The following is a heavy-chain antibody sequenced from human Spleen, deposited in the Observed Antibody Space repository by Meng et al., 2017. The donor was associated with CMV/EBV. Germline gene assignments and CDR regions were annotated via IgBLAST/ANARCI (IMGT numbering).Heavy chain of an antibody. CDR1: GGSVSSDNSY. D-gene: IGHD6-19*01. J-gene: IGHJ4*02. V-gene: IGHV4-61*01. CDR2: IYYNGNS. CDR3: ARSTYTSGWWVSFDY. Sequence: SETLSLTCTVSGGSVSSDNSYWSWIRQPPGKALEWIGYIYYNGNSNYNPSLKSRVTISIDTSKNQFSLKLSSVTAADTAVYYCARSTYTSGWWVSFDYWGQGTLVTVSS.